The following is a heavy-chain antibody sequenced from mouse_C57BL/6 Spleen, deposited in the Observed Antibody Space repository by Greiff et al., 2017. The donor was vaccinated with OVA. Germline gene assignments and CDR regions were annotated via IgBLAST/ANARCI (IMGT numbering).Heavy chain of an antibody. Sequence: EVKLVESGGGLVKPGGSLKLSCAASGFTFSDYGMHWVRQAPEKGLEWVAYISSGSSTTYYAYNVKGRFTISRYNAKNTLFLQMTSLWSEDTAMYYYAEGNYYGSSYGFAYWGQGTLVTVSA. J-gene: IGHJ3*01. CDR3: AEGNYYGSSYGFAY. CDR2: ISSGSSTT. D-gene: IGHD1-1*01. V-gene: IGHV5-17*01. CDR1: GFTFSDYG.